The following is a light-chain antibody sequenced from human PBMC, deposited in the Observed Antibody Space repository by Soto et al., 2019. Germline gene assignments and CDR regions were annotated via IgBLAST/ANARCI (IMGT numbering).Light chain of an antibody. Sequence: QSALTQPASVSGSPGQSITISCTGTSIDFGHPYNYVSWYQQYPGKAPQLLILGVSNRPSGISGRFSGSKSGNTASLTISGLHPEDEADYYCMSYIASTTTHWVLGGGTKLTVL. CDR2: GVS. V-gene: IGLV2-14*03. CDR1: SIDFGHPYNY. CDR3: MSYIASTTTHWV. J-gene: IGLJ3*02.